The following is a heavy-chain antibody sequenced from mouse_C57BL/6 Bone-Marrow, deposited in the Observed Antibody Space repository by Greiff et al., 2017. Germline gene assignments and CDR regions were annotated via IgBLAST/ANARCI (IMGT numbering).Heavy chain of an antibody. CDR2: IHPSNGGT. J-gene: IGHJ3*01. CDR3: ARSCFLRVAGFAY. V-gene: IGHV1-53*01. Sequence: QVQLQQSGTELVKPGASVKLSCKASGYTFTSYWMHWVKQRPGQGLEWIGNIHPSNGGTNYNEKFKSKATLTVDNSSSTAYMQLSSLTSEDSAVYYGARSCFLRVAGFAYWGQGTLVTVSA. CDR1: GYTFTSYW.